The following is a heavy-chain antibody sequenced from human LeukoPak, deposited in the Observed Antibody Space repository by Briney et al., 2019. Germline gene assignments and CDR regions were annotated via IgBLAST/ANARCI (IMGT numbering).Heavy chain of an antibody. D-gene: IGHD2-8*01. CDR2: IIPILGIA. Sequence: GSSVKVSCKASGGTFSSYTISWVRQAPGQGLEWMGRIIPILGIANYAQKFQGRVTITADKSTSTAYLELSSLRSEDTAVDYCARDQYCTNGVCQWYFDLWGRGDLVTVSS. V-gene: IGHV1-69*04. J-gene: IGHJ2*01. CDR3: ARDQYCTNGVCQWYFDL. CDR1: GGTFSSYT.